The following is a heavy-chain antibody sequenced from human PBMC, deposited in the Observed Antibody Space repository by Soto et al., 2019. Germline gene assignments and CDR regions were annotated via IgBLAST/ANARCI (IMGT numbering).Heavy chain of an antibody. V-gene: IGHV4-30-4*01. J-gene: IGHJ5*02. CDR2: VYYTGST. CDR3: VRTAREGAVAPHWFDR. D-gene: IGHD2-21*02. Sequence: SETLSLTCTVSGASIRSTDYYWSWIRQAPGKGLEWIGYVYYTGSTYYNPSLMSRLTISVDTSKNQFSLKLTSVTAAETAVYYCVRTAREGAVAPHWFDRWGRGTQVTVSS. CDR1: GASIRSTDYY.